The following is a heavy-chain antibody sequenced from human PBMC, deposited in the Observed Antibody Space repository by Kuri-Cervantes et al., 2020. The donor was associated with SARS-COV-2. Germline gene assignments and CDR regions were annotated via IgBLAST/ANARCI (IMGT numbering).Heavy chain of an antibody. J-gene: IGHJ6*03. D-gene: IGHD6-6*01. CDR2: IIPVFGTT. Sequence: SVKVSCKASGGTFSNFAISWVRQAPGQGLEWMGGIIPVFGTTNNAQRLQGRVTISADEARSTVYMELSSLTFEDAAIYYCAQTIPARRRSPGDFYLYYMDVWGKGTSVTVSS. CDR1: GGTFSNFA. V-gene: IGHV1-69*13. CDR3: AQTIPARRRSPGDFYLYYMDV.